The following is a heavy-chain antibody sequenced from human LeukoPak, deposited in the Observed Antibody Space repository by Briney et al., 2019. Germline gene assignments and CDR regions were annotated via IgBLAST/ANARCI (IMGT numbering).Heavy chain of an antibody. D-gene: IGHD4-17*01. CDR3: ARETQTTVTIDY. J-gene: IGHJ4*02. CDR1: GFTFSSYS. V-gene: IGHV3-21*01. Sequence: PGGSLRLSCAASGFTFSSYSMNWVRQAPGKGLEWVSSISSSSSYIYYADSVKGRFTISRDNAKNSLYLQMNSLRADDTAVYYCARETQTTVTIDYWGQGTLVTVSS. CDR2: ISSSSSYI.